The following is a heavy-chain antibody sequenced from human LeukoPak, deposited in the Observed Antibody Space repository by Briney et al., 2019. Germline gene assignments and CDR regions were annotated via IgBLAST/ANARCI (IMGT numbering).Heavy chain of an antibody. V-gene: IGHV3-7*01. D-gene: IGHD3-10*01. CDR3: ASHHHYGSGSYRDYYFDY. Sequence: GGSLRLSCAASGFTFSSYWMSWVRQAPGKGLEWVANIKQDGSEKYYVDSVKGRFTISRDNAKNSLYLQMNSLRAEDMAVYYCASHHHYGSGSYRDYYFDYWGQGTLVTVSS. CDR2: IKQDGSEK. CDR1: GFTFSSYW. J-gene: IGHJ4*02.